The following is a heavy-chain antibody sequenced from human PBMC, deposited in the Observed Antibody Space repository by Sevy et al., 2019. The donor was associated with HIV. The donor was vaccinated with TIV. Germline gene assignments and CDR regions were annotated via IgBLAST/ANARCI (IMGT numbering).Heavy chain of an antibody. Sequence: GGSLRLSCATSGFAFGDYAMHWAREAPGKGLEWVAGVSWNSGAIDYAASVKGRFTISRDHAKSSLYLQMNSLRAEDTALYYCAKDINRGCDSINCYTYYYYYYGLDAWGQGTTVTVSS. J-gene: IGHJ6*02. V-gene: IGHV3-9*01. CDR1: GFAFGDYA. D-gene: IGHD2-2*02. CDR2: VSWNSGAI. CDR3: AKDINRGCDSINCYTYYYYYYGLDA.